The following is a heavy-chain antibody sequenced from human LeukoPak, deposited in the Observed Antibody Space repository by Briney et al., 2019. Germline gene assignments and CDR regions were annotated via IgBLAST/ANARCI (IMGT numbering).Heavy chain of an antibody. CDR2: IYYSGST. CDR3: ARVYWSKKVGATNADY. V-gene: IGHV4-59*12. D-gene: IGHD1-26*01. CDR1: GGSISSYF. J-gene: IGHJ4*02. Sequence: SETLSLTCTVSGGSISSYFWSWIRQPPGKGLEWIGYIYYSGSTNYNPSLKSRVTISVDTSKNQFSLKLSSVAAADTAVYYCARVYWSKKVGATNADYWGQGTLVTVSS.